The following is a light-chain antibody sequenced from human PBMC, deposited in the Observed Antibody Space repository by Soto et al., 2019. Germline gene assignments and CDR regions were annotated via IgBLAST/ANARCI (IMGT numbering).Light chain of an antibody. CDR1: QSVRSN. CDR2: DAS. Sequence: EIVMTQSPATLSVSPGERATLSCRASQSVRSNLAWYQQKPGQAPRLIIYDASTRTTGIPARFSGSGSGTEFTLTISSPKSEDFAVYYCQQYSDWPSITFGQGTRLEIK. J-gene: IGKJ5*01. V-gene: IGKV3D-15*01. CDR3: QQYSDWPSIT.